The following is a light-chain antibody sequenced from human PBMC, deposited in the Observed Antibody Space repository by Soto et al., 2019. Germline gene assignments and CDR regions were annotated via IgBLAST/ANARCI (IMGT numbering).Light chain of an antibody. Sequence: EIVLTQAPATLSLSPGAGATLTCRASHSAGSYLAWYQPKPGQARRLLIFDTSNRATGIPARCSGSGSGTDFPLTISSLEPEDFAVYYWQQRSYSLTFGGGTKVEIK. V-gene: IGKV3-11*01. J-gene: IGKJ4*01. CDR1: HSAGSY. CDR2: DTS. CDR3: QQRSYSLT.